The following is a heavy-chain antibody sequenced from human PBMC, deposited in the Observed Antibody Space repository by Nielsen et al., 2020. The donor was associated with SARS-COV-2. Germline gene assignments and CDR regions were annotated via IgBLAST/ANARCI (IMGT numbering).Heavy chain of an antibody. CDR2: LYSGDSI. CDR3: AREGSSPPPNYYYYGMDV. J-gene: IGHJ6*02. CDR1: GFSVSANY. V-gene: IGHV3-66*01. D-gene: IGHD2-15*01. Sequence: GESLKISCAASGFSVSANYVSWVRQAPGKGLDWVSVLYSGDSIYYADSVKGRFTISRDNSKNTLYLQMNSLRDEDTAVYYCAREGSSPPPNYYYYGMDVWGQGTTVTVSS.